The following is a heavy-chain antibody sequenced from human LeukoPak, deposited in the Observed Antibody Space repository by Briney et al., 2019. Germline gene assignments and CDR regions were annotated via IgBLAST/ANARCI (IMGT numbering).Heavy chain of an antibody. D-gene: IGHD6-19*01. CDR3: ARDEVVAGADY. CDR1: GYTFTSYG. Sequence: ASVKVSCKASGYTFTSYGISWVGQAPGQGGDWLGWISAYNGNTTYAQQLQGRVTMPTDTSTSTAYMELRSLRSDDTAVYYCARDEVVAGADYWGQGTLVTVS. V-gene: IGHV1-18*01. CDR2: ISAYNGNT. J-gene: IGHJ4*02.